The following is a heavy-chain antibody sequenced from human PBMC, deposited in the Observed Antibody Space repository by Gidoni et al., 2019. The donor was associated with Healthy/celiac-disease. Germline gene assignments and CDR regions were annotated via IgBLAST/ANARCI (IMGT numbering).Heavy chain of an antibody. CDR1: GCSIRSSNW. Sequence: QVQLQESGPGLVKPSGTLSLTCAVPGCSIRSSNWWRWVRHPQGKGLEWIGEIYHSGGTNYHPSLKGRVTISVDKSKNQFSLKLSSVTAADTAVYYCARHGRYYGSGSNFDYWGQGTLVTVSS. J-gene: IGHJ4*02. D-gene: IGHD3-10*01. V-gene: IGHV4-4*02. CDR3: ARHGRYYGSGSNFDY. CDR2: IYHSGGT.